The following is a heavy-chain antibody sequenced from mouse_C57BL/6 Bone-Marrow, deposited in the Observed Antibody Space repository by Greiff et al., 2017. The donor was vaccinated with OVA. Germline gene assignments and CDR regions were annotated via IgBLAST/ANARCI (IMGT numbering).Heavy chain of an antibody. Sequence: EVQRVESGGGLVKPGGSLKLSCAASGFTFSDYGMHWVRQAPEKGLEWVAYISSGSSTIYYADTVKGRFTISRANAKNTLCLQMTSLGSEDTAMYYCARNGYFDVWGTGTTVTVSS. V-gene: IGHV5-17*01. CDR2: ISSGSSTI. J-gene: IGHJ1*03. CDR1: GFTFSDYG. CDR3: ARNGYFDV.